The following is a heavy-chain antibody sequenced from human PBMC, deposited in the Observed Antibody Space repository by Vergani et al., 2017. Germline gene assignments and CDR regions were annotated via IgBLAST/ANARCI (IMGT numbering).Heavy chain of an antibody. V-gene: IGHV2-26*01. CDR2: IFSNDEK. CDR3: AREHYDSSGGNNWFDP. Sequence: ESVPVLVQPTETLTLTCTVSGFSLSNARMGVSWIRQPPGKALEWLAHIFSNDEKSYSTSLKSRLTISKDTSKSQVVLTMTNMDPVDTATYYCAREHYDSSGGNNWFDPWGQGTLVTVSS. J-gene: IGHJ5*02. D-gene: IGHD3-22*01. CDR1: GFSLSNARMG.